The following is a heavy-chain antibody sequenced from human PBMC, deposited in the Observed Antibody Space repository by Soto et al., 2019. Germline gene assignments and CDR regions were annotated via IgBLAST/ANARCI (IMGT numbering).Heavy chain of an antibody. CDR1: GFTFGYYA. J-gene: IGHJ4*02. CDR2: IRSKDYGVTT. Sequence: PGGSLRPSCTASGFTFGYYAMSWVRPAPGKGLEWVGFIRSKDYGVTTEYAASVKGRFTISRDDSKSIAYLQMNSLKTEDTAVYYCTRCSNTVVTVCFDYWGQGTLVTVSS. D-gene: IGHD4-17*01. CDR3: TRCSNTVVTVCFDY. V-gene: IGHV3-49*04.